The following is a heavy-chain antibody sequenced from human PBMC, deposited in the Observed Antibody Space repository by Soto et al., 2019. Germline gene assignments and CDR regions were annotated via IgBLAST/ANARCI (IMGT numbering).Heavy chain of an antibody. CDR1: GGSISSYY. D-gene: IGHD4-17*01. CDR2: IYYSGST. V-gene: IGHV4-59*08. CDR3: ARPALIYGDGVDY. J-gene: IGHJ4*02. Sequence: SETLSLTCTVSGGSISSYYWSWIRQPPGKGLEWIGYIYYSGSTNYNPPRKSRVTISVDTSKNQFSLKLSSVTAADTAVYYCARPALIYGDGVDYWGQGTLVTVSS.